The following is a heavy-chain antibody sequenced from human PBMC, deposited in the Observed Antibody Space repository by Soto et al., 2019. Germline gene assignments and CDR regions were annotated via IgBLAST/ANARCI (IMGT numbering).Heavy chain of an antibody. CDR3: ARTEPTIVVVTAIPVAFDI. V-gene: IGHV4-59*01. D-gene: IGHD2-21*02. J-gene: IGHJ3*02. Sequence: QVQLQESGPGLVKPSETLSLTCTVSGCSISSYYWSWIRQPPGKGLEWIGYIHCSGSTNYNPSLKSRVTLSVDKSKNPFSLKLSSVTAADTAVYYCARTEPTIVVVTAIPVAFDIWGKGTMVTVSS. CDR1: GCSISSYY. CDR2: IHCSGST.